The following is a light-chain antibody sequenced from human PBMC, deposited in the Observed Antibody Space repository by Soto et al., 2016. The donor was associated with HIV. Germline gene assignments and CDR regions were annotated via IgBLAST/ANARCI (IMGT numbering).Light chain of an antibody. CDR2: QDD. Sequence: SYELTQPPSVAVSPGQTASITCPGDNLGNKYTCWYHQKPGQSPVLVVYQDDKRPSEIPARFSGSNSGNTATLTITATQTMDEADYYCQAWDNGTVVFGGGTKLTVL. CDR3: QAWDNGTVV. CDR1: NLGNKY. V-gene: IGLV3-1*01. J-gene: IGLJ3*02.